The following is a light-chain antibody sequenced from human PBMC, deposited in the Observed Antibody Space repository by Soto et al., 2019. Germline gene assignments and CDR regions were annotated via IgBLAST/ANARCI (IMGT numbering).Light chain of an antibody. V-gene: IGKV1-39*01. CDR2: AAS. CDR1: QSISSY. J-gene: IGKJ1*01. CDR3: QQSYSTPWT. Sequence: DIQMTQAPSSLSACVGDRVTITCRASQSISSYLNWYQQKPGKAPKHLIYAASSLQSGVPSGFSGSGSGTDFTLTISSLQPEDFATYDCQQSYSTPWTFCQGTEV.